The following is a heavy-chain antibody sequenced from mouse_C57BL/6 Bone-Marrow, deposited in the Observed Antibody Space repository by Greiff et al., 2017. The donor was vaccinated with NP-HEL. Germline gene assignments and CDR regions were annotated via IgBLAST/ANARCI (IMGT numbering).Heavy chain of an antibody. J-gene: IGHJ3*01. D-gene: IGHD4-1*01. V-gene: IGHV1-15*01. CDR2: IDPETGGT. CDR1: GYTFTDYE. CDR3: TRYNWDGFAY. Sequence: VQLQQSGAELVRPGASVTLSCKASGYTFTDYEMHWVKQTPVHGLEWIGAIDPETGGTAYNQKFKGKAILTADKSSSTAYMELRSLTSEDSAVYYCTRYNWDGFAYWGQGTLVTVSA.